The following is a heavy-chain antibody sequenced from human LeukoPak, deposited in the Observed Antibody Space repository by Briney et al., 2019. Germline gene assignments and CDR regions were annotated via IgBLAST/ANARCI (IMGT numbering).Heavy chain of an antibody. CDR1: GFTFSSYA. CDR3: AKVEEQQLSASFNWFDP. J-gene: IGHJ5*02. Sequence: GGSLRLSCAASGFTFSSYAMSWVRQAPGKGLEWVSAISGSGGSTYYADSVKGRFTISRDNSKNTLYLQMNSLRAEDTAVYYCAKVEEQQLSASFNWFDPWGQGTLVTVSS. D-gene: IGHD6-13*01. V-gene: IGHV3-23*01. CDR2: ISGSGGST.